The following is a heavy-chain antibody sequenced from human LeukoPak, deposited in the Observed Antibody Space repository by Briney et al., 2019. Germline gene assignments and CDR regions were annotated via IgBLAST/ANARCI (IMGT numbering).Heavy chain of an antibody. V-gene: IGHV1-18*01. J-gene: IGHJ4*02. CDR3: ARLPGIAVSRSLYYFDY. D-gene: IGHD6-19*01. CDR2: LSAYNGDT. Sequence: ASVKVSCKTSGYTFTNYGISWVRQAPGQGLEWMGWLSAYNGDTNSAQNLQGRVTMTTVTSTNTAYMELRGLRSDDTALYYCARLPGIAVSRSLYYFDYWGQGTLVTVSS. CDR1: GYTFTNYG.